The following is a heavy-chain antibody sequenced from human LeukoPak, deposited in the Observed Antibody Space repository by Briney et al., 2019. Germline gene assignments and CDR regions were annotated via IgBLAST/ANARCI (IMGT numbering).Heavy chain of an antibody. Sequence: GGSLRLSCAASGFTFSSYEMNWVRQAPGKGLEWVSYISSSGSTIYYADPVKGRFTISRDNAKNSLYLQMNSLRAEDTAVYYCARVGSGYYYVDYWGQGTLVTVSS. J-gene: IGHJ4*02. CDR1: GFTFSSYE. CDR3: ARVGSGYYYVDY. CDR2: ISSSGSTI. V-gene: IGHV3-48*03. D-gene: IGHD3-22*01.